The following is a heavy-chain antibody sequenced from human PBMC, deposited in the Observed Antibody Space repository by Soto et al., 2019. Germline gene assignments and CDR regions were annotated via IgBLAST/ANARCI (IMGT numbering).Heavy chain of an antibody. V-gene: IGHV4-34*01. CDR3: ARGQNLPRYFDRKNNWFDP. J-gene: IGHJ5*02. D-gene: IGHD3-9*01. CDR1: GGSFSGYY. Sequence: SETLSLTCAVYGGSFSGYYWSWIRQPPGKGLEWMGEINHSGSTNYNPSLKSRVNKSVDTSKNQFSLKLSSVTAADTAVYYCARGQNLPRYFDRKNNWFDPWGQGTRVTVS. CDR2: INHSGST.